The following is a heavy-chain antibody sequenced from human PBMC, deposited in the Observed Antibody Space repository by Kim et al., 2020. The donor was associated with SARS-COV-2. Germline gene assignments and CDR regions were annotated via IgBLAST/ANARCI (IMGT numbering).Heavy chain of an antibody. J-gene: IGHJ6*02. CDR1: GFTFSSYA. CDR3: AKVVVGAPSHYYYYGMDV. CDR2: ISGSGGST. V-gene: IGHV3-23*01. D-gene: IGHD1-26*01. Sequence: GGSLRLSCAASGFTFSSYAMSWVRQAPGKGLEWVSAISGSGGSTYYADSVKGRFSISRDNSKNTLYLQMNSLRAEDTAVYYCAKVVVGAPSHYYYYGMDVWGQGTTVTVSS.